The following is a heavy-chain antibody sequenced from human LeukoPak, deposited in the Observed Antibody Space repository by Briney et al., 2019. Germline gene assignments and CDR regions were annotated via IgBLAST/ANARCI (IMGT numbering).Heavy chain of an antibody. CDR2: IT. Sequence: SETLSLTCTVSGGSISSSSYYWGWIRQPPGKGLEWIGEITNYNPSLKSRVTISVDTSKNQFSLKLSSVTAADTAVYYCARGQELTCSSTSCYSEDYWGQGTLVTVSS. CDR3: ARGQELTCSSTSCYSEDY. J-gene: IGHJ4*02. D-gene: IGHD2-2*01. V-gene: IGHV4-61*05. CDR1: GGSISSSSYY.